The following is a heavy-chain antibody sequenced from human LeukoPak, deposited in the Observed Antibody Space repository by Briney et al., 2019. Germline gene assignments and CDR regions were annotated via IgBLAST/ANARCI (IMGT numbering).Heavy chain of an antibody. CDR2: ISTTGGYT. D-gene: IGHD5-24*01. Sequence: PGGSLRLSCVGSGFSFSTYDMGWVRQTPGKGLEWVSAISTTGGYTEDADSVKGRFTISRDNSQNTLFLQMHSLRAEDTAVYYCAKKPATIKFPFDSWGQGTLVTVSS. CDR3: AKKPATIKFPFDS. J-gene: IGHJ4*02. V-gene: IGHV3-23*01. CDR1: GFSFSTYD.